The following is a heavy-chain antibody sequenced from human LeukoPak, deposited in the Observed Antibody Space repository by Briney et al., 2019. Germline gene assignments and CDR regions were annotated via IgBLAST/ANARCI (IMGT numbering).Heavy chain of an antibody. CDR1: GYTFTSYG. CDR2: ISAYNGNT. D-gene: IGHD3-3*01. J-gene: IGHJ5*02. V-gene: IGHV1-18*01. Sequence: ASVKVSCKASGYTFTSYGISWVRQAPGQGLEWIGWISAYNGNTNYAQKLQGRVTMTTDTSTSTAYMELRSLRSDDTAVYYCARDNSRTYYDFWSGYPSGWFDAWGQGTLVTVSS. CDR3: ARDNSRTYYDFWSGYPSGWFDA.